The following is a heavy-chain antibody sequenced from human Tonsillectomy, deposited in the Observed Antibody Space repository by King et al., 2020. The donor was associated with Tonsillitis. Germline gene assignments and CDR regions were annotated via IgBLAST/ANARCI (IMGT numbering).Heavy chain of an antibody. CDR2: INPSGGST. V-gene: IGHV1-46*03. CDR1: GYTFTSYY. CDR3: ARAGRGGYETTGAFDI. J-gene: IGHJ3*02. D-gene: IGHD5-12*01. Sequence: VQLVESGAEVKKPGASVKVSCKASGYTFTSYYMHWVRQAPGQGLEWMGIINPSGGSTSYAQKFQGRVTMTRDTSTSTVYMELSSLRSEDTAVYYCARAGRGGYETTGAFDIWGQGTMVTVSS.